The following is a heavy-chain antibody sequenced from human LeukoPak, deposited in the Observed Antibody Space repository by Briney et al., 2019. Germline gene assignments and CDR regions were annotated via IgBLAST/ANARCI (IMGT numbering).Heavy chain of an antibody. CDR1: RNTLTDLF. CDR3: ATEILVDQEGDAFDI. CDR2: FDPEGSET. Sequence: ASVKVSCKVSRNTLTDLFIHWVRRAPGKGLEWMGGFDPEGSETIYAFRFQDRLAMTVDTSSDTASMELSRLTVFDTAVYYCATEILVDQEGDAFDIWGQGTKVTVSS. V-gene: IGHV1-24*01. D-gene: IGHD3-22*01. J-gene: IGHJ3*02.